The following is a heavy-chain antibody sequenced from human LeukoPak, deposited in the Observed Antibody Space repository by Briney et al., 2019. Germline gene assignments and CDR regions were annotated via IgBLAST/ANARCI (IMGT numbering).Heavy chain of an antibody. CDR2: ISSSGSTI. Sequence: GGSLRLSCAASGFTFSSYSMNWVRQAPEKGLEWVSYISSSGSTIYYADSVKGRFTISRDNAKNSLYLQMNSLRAEDTAVYYCARAQQLITIFGVVNPYYYMDVWGKGTTVTVSS. CDR3: ARAQQLITIFGVVNPYYYMDV. J-gene: IGHJ6*03. D-gene: IGHD3-3*01. V-gene: IGHV3-48*04. CDR1: GFTFSSYS.